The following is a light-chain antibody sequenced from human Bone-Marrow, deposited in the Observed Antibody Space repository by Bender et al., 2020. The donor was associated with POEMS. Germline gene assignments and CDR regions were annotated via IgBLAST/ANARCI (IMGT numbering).Light chain of an antibody. CDR2: QDS. V-gene: IGLV3-10*01. CDR1: NLGDKY. CDR3: YSTDSSGDHRV. J-gene: IGLJ2*01. Sequence: SYELTQPPSVSVSPGQTASIPCSGDNLGDKYVSWYQKRPGQSPVLVIYQDSQRPSGIPERFSGSSSGTRATLTISGARVEDEADYYCYSTDSSGDHRVFGGGTKLTVL.